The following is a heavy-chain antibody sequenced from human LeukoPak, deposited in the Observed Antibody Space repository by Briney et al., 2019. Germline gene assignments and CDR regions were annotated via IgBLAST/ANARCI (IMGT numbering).Heavy chain of an antibody. CDR3: AREGSDWDPFDY. CDR2: IYYSGST. J-gene: IGHJ4*02. CDR1: GGSISSYY. V-gene: IGHV4-59*01. Sequence: SETLSLTCTVSGGSISSYYWSWIRQPPGKGLEWIGYIYYSGSTNYNPSLKSRVTISADTSKNQFSLKMTSVTAADTAVYYCAREGSDWDPFDYWGQGTLVTVSS. D-gene: IGHD6-19*01.